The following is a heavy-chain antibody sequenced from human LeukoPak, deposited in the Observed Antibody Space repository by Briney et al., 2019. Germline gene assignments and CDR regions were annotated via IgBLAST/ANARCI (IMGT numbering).Heavy chain of an antibody. Sequence: GGSLRLSCAASGFTFSSYWISWVRQAPGKGLEWVANIKQDGSEKYYMDSVKGRFTISRDNAKNSLYLQMNSLRAEDTAVYYCAKDHIQDYYGSGRPPIAFDIWGQGTMVTVSS. CDR3: AKDHIQDYYGSGRPPIAFDI. CDR1: GFTFSSYW. J-gene: IGHJ3*02. V-gene: IGHV3-7*03. CDR2: IKQDGSEK. D-gene: IGHD3-10*01.